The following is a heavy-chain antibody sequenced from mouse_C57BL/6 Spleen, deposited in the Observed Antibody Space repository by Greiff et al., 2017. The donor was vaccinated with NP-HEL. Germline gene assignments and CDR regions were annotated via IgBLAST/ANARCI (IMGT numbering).Heavy chain of an antibody. V-gene: IGHV1-39*01. CDR2: INPNYGTT. CDR1: GFSFTDYN. CDR3: ESDECGSSLYWAFEV. D-gene: IGHD1-1*01. Sequence: EVLLQQSGPELVKPGASVKISCKASGFSFTDYNMNWVNQSNGKSLEWIGVINPNYGTTSYNQKVKGKATLTVDQASSTAYMQLNRMTSEDSAVYYWESDECGSSLYWAFEVWGTGTTVTVS. J-gene: IGHJ1*03.